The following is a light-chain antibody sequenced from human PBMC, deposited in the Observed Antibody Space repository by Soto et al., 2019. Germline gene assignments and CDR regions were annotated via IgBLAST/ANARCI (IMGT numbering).Light chain of an antibody. CDR1: SSDVGGYNY. CDR3: CSYAGDYTWV. CDR2: DVS. J-gene: IGLJ3*02. V-gene: IGLV2-11*01. Sequence: QSALTQPRSVSGSPGQSVTISCTGTSSDVGGYNYVSWYQQHPGKAPKLMIYDVSKRPSGVPDRFFGSKSGNTASLTISGLQAEDEADYYWCSYAGDYTWVFGGGTKLTVL.